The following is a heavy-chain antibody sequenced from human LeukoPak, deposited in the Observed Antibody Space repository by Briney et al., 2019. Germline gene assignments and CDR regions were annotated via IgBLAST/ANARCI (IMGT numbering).Heavy chain of an antibody. J-gene: IGHJ3*02. CDR3: ARGYSSGWFLDAFDI. CDR2: ISWNSGSI. V-gene: IGHV3-9*01. CDR1: GFTFDDYA. Sequence: GGSLRLSCAASGFTFDDYAMHWVRQAPGKGLEWVSGISWNSGSIGYADSVKGRFTISRDNSKNTLYLQMNSLRAEDTAVYYCARGYSSGWFLDAFDIWGQGTMVTVSS. D-gene: IGHD6-19*01.